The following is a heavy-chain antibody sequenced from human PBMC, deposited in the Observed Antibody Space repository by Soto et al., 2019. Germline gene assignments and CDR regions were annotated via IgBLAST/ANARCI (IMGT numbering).Heavy chain of an antibody. CDR2: IIPILGIA. Sequence: QVQLVQSGAEVKKPGSSVKVSCKASGGTFSSYTISWVRQAPGQGLEWMGRIIPILGIANYAQKFQGRVTITADKSPSTAYMELSSLRSEDTAVYYCAREGAVAVLTPPDYYYYRMDFWGQGTTVTVSS. CDR3: AREGAVAVLTPPDYYYYRMDF. J-gene: IGHJ6*02. V-gene: IGHV1-69*08. CDR1: GGTFSSYT. D-gene: IGHD6-19*01.